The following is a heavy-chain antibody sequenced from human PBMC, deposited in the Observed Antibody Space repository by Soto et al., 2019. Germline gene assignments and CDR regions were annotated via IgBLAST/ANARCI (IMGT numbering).Heavy chain of an antibody. CDR2: IYYSGST. D-gene: IGHD5-18*01. J-gene: IGHJ4*02. V-gene: IGHV4-31*03. CDR1: GGSISSGGYY. CDR3: ARVNTAGDYFDY. Sequence: PSETLSLTCTVSGGSISSGGYYWSWIRQHPGKGLEWIGYIYYSGSTYYNPSLKSRVTISVDTSKNQFSLKLSSVTAADTAVYYCARVNTAGDYFDYWGQGTLVTVSS.